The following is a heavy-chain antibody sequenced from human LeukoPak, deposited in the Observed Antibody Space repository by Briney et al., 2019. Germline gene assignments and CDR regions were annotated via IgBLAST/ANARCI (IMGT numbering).Heavy chain of an antibody. D-gene: IGHD3-16*01. CDR1: GGSISGDGSISSVY. V-gene: IGHV4-61*03. CDR2: IHYSGTS. J-gene: IGHJ4*02. CDR3: ARLGGRLSSSFDF. Sequence: SETLSLTCTVSGGSISGDGSISSVYWTWIRQSPGRGLEWIGHIHYSGTSNYNPSLKSRVTISVDTSKNHFSLKLSSVTAADTAVYYCARLGGRLSSSFDFWGQGTLVTVSS.